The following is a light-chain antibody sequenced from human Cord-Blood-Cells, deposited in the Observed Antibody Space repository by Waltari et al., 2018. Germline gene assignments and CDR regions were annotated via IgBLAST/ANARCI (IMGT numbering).Light chain of an antibody. CDR3: QQYNNWLIT. V-gene: IGKV3-15*01. Sequence: EIVMTQSPATLSVSPGERATLSCRASQSVSSNLAWYQQKPGQAPRLLIYGASTRATGIPARFSGSESETEFTHTISSLQSEDFAVYYCQQYNNWLITFGQGTRLEIK. CDR2: GAS. J-gene: IGKJ5*01. CDR1: QSVSSN.